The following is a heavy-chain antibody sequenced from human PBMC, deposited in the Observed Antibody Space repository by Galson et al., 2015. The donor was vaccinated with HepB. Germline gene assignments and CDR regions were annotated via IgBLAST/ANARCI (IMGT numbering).Heavy chain of an antibody. CDR1: GFTFSSYS. D-gene: IGHD2-2*01. CDR2: ISSSSSTI. J-gene: IGHJ6*02. CDR3: ARGGYCSSTSCSHYYYGMDV. Sequence: SLRLSCAASGFTFSSYSMNWVRQAPGKGLEWVSYISSSSSTIYYADSVKGRFTISRDNAKNSLYLQMNSLRAEDTAVYYCARGGYCSSTSCSHYYYGMDVWGQGTTVTVSS. V-gene: IGHV3-48*04.